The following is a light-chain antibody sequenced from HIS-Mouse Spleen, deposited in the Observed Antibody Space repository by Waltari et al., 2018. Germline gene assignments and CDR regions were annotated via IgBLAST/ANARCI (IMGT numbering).Light chain of an antibody. Sequence: QSALTQPRPVSGSPGQSVTISCTGTSSAVGGYHYVLWYQQHPGKAPKLMIYDVSKRPSGVPDRFSGSKSGNTASLTISGLQAEDEADYYCCSYAGSYTLVFGGGTKLTVL. CDR2: DVS. V-gene: IGLV2-11*01. CDR3: CSYAGSYTLV. CDR1: SSAVGGYHY. J-gene: IGLJ2*01.